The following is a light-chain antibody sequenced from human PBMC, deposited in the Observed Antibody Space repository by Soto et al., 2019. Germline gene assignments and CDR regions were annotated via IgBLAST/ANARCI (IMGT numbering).Light chain of an antibody. CDR2: DAS. CDR3: QQRSNWPPIT. CDR1: QSVSSY. Sequence: EIVLTQSPATLSLSPVERATLSCRASQSVSSYLAWYQQKPGQAPRLLIYDASNRATGIPARFSGSGSGTDFTLTISSLEPEDFAVYYCQQRSNWPPITFGQGTRLEIK. J-gene: IGKJ5*01. V-gene: IGKV3-11*01.